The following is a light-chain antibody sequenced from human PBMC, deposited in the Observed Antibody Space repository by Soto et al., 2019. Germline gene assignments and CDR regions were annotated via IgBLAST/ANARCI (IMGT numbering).Light chain of an antibody. Sequence: EIVVTQSPGTLSLSPGEGATLSCRASQSVSSNYLAWYQQKPGQAPRLLIYGASNRATGTTDRFSGRGSGAASTLTFTRLEPEDFDVDSCQKYSSSQLKLRGGTVV. CDR2: GAS. CDR3: QKYSSSQLK. CDR1: QSVSSNY. V-gene: IGKV3-20*01. J-gene: IGKJ4*02.